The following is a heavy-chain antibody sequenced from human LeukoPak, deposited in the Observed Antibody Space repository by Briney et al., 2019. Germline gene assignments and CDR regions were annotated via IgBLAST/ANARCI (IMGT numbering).Heavy chain of an antibody. Sequence: SETLSLTCAVYGGSFSGYYWSWIRQPPGKGLEWIGEINHSGNTDYNPSLKSRVTISVDTSKNQFSLKVNSVTAADTAVYYCARTLGWASSRYPFDGWGQGTLVTVSS. CDR2: INHSGNT. V-gene: IGHV4-34*01. CDR1: GGSFSGYY. D-gene: IGHD3-16*02. J-gene: IGHJ4*02. CDR3: ARTLGWASSRYPFDG.